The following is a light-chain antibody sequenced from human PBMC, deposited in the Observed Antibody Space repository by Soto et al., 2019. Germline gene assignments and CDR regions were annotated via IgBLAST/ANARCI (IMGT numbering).Light chain of an antibody. J-gene: IGLJ1*01. CDR2: EVS. CDR1: NSDVGSYNL. CDR3: CSYAGSSTV. V-gene: IGLV2-23*02. Sequence: QSALTQPASVSGSPGQSITISCTGTNSDVGSYNLVSWYQQHPGKAPKLMICEVSKRPSGVSNRFSGPKSGNTASLTISGLQAEDEADYYCCSYAGSSTVFGTGTKVTVL.